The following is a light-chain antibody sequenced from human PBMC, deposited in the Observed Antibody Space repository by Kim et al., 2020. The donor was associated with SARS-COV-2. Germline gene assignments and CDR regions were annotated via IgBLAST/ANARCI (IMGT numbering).Light chain of an antibody. CDR3: QQYNQWTQFT. J-gene: IGKJ5*01. CDR2: RAS. Sequence: SVTVSCMASQTIGTYLAWQQQEPGQAPRLLGFRASNQAPVVPGRFTGCLYGTEFSHTINRLQPGDVAVYHCQQYNQWTQFTIGQGKRLEI. V-gene: IGKV3-15*01. CDR1: QTIGTY.